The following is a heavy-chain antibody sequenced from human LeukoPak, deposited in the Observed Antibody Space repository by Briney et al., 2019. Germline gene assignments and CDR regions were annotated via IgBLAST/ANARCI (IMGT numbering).Heavy chain of an antibody. CDR3: ASLIDGIRNY. V-gene: IGHV1-69*05. CDR1: GGTFSSYA. Sequence: ASVKVSCKASGGTFSSYAISWVRQVPGQGLEWMGGIIPIFGTANYAQKFQGRVTITTDESTSTAYMELSSLRSEDTAVYYCASLIDGIRNYWGQGTLVTVSS. J-gene: IGHJ4*02. D-gene: IGHD3-9*01. CDR2: IIPIFGTA.